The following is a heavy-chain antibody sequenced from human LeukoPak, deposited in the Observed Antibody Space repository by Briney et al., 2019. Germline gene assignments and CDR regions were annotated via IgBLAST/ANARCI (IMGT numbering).Heavy chain of an antibody. CDR3: AKGDSSGWYLIDY. J-gene: IGHJ4*02. CDR2: ISGSGGST. CDR1: GFTFRTYA. D-gene: IGHD6-19*01. V-gene: IGHV3-23*01. Sequence: PGGSLRLSCAASGFTFRTYAMSWVRQAPGKGLEWASGISGSGGSTYYADSVKGRFTISRDNSKNTLYLQMNSLRAEDTAVYYCAKGDSSGWYLIDYWGQGTLVTVSS.